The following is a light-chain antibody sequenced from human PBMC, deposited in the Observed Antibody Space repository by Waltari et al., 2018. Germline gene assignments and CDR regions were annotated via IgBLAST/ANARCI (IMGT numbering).Light chain of an antibody. J-gene: IGLJ2*01. CDR3: HSADYSGAFRV. V-gene: IGLV3-25*03. CDR1: DFTKQF. CDR2: KDT. Sequence: SYELTQPPSVSVSPGQTARITCSGDDFTKQFTYGYQQKPGQAPTLLIYKDTERRPGIPERFSGSSSGTTVTLTISGVQAEAESDYYCHSADYSGAFRVFGGGTKLIVV.